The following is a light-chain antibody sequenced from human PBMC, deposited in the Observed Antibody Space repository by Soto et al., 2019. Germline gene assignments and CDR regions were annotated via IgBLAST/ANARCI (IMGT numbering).Light chain of an antibody. CDR2: AAS. J-gene: IGKJ3*01. CDR1: QSISSY. V-gene: IGKV1-39*01. Sequence: DLQMTQSPSSLSASVGDRVTITCRASQSISSYLYWYHQKPGKAPKLLIYAASSLQSGVPSRFSSSGSGTDFTLTISSLQPEDFANYYCQQSYSTPITFGPGTKVDIK. CDR3: QQSYSTPIT.